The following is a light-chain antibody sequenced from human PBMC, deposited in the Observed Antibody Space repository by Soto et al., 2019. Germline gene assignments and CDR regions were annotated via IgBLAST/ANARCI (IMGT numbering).Light chain of an antibody. Sequence: QSVLTQPASVSGSPGQSIAISCTGTSSDVGAYNYVSWYQRHPGKAPKLMIYEVSNRPSGVSNRFPGSKSGNTASLTVSGLQAEDEADYYCSSYTTSSTLVFGGGTKLTVL. J-gene: IGLJ2*01. CDR1: SSDVGAYNY. CDR3: SSYTTSSTLV. CDR2: EVS. V-gene: IGLV2-14*01.